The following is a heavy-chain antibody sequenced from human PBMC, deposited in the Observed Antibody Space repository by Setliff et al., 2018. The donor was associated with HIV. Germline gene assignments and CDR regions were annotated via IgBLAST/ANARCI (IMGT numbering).Heavy chain of an antibody. V-gene: IGHV1-18*01. CDR3: AKITIFGVVIITFDY. CDR2: ISAYNGNT. CDR1: GYTFTSYG. Sequence: ASVNVSCKASGYTFTSYGISWVRQAPGQGLEWMGWISAYNGNTNYAQKLQGRVTMTTDTSTSTAYMELRSLGSDDTAVYYCAKITIFGVVIITFDYWGQGTLVTVSS. D-gene: IGHD3-3*01. J-gene: IGHJ4*02.